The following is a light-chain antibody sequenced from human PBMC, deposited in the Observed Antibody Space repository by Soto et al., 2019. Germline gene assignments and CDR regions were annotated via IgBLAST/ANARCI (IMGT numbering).Light chain of an antibody. CDR2: EVS. CDR3: CSYADSSPVI. Sequence: QSVLTQPASVSGSPGQSITISCTGTSSDVGSYNHVSWHQQHPGKAPKLMIYEVSKRPSGVSNRFSGSKSGNTASLTISGLQAEDEADYYCCSYADSSPVIFGGGTKVTVL. CDR1: SSDVGSYNH. V-gene: IGLV2-23*02. J-gene: IGLJ2*01.